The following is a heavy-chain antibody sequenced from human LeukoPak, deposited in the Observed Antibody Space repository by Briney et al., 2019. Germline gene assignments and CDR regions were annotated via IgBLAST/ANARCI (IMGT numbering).Heavy chain of an antibody. CDR3: ARSRASSTLVAFDC. Sequence: SETLSLTCTVSGGSISSYYWSWIRQPPGKGLEWIGYIYYSGSINYNPSLKSRVIISLDRSNNQFSLKLNSVTAADTAVYYCARSRASSTLVAFDCWGQGTLVTVSS. V-gene: IGHV4-59*08. J-gene: IGHJ4*02. CDR1: GGSISSYY. D-gene: IGHD5-12*01. CDR2: IYYSGSI.